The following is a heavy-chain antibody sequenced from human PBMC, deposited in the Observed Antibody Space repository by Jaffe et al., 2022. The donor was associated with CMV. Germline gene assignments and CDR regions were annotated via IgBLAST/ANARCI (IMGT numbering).Heavy chain of an antibody. CDR2: IYTSGST. V-gene: IGHV4-4*07. CDR1: GGSISSYY. D-gene: IGHD5-18*01. J-gene: IGHJ6*02. CDR3: ARTNGGYSYGYDYYYGMDV. Sequence: QVQLQESGPGLVKPSETLSLTCTVSGGSISSYYWSWIRQPAGKGLEWIGRIYTSGSTNYNPSLKSRVTMSVDTSKNQFSLKLSSVTAADTAVYYCARTNGGYSYGYDYYYGMDVWGQGTTVTVSS.